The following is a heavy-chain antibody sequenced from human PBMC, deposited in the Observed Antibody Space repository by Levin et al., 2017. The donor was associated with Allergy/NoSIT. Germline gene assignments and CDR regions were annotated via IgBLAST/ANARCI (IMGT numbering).Heavy chain of an antibody. J-gene: IGHJ4*02. CDR3: ARREAWLRWYGGYVV. Sequence: SETLSLTCAVYGGSFSGYYWSWIRQPPGKGLEWIGEINHSGSTKYNPSLKSRVTISVDTSKNQFSLKLSSVTAADTAVYYCARREAWLRWYGGYVVWGQGTLVTVSS. CDR2: INHSGST. D-gene: IGHD4-23*01. CDR1: GGSFSGYY. V-gene: IGHV4-34*01.